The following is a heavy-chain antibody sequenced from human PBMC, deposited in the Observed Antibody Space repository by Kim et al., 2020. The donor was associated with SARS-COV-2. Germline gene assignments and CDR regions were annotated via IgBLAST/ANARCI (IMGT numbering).Heavy chain of an antibody. CDR2: ISSGGGGT. CDR3: AKGYTDLDY. J-gene: IGHJ4*02. V-gene: IGHV3-23*01. Sequence: GGSLRLSCAASGLSFSSSAMSLVRQAPGKGLEWVSSISSGGGGTYYADSVKGRFTISRDNSKNTLYLQMNSLTAEDTAAYYCAKGYTDLDYWGQGTRVTV. D-gene: IGHD2-2*02. CDR1: GLSFSSSA.